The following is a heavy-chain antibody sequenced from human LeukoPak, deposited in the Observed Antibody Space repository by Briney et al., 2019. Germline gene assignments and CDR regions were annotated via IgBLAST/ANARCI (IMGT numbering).Heavy chain of an antibody. CDR2: ISTDNSYR. Sequence: GGSLRLSCAASGFSLSSYSMNWIRQAPGKGLEWVSSISTDNSYRHYADSVKGRFTISRDNPKNSLYLQMNSLRAEDTAVYYCARDGFYGSGSYYNPPFDYWGQGTLVTVSS. CDR1: GFSLSSYS. D-gene: IGHD3-10*01. V-gene: IGHV3-21*06. J-gene: IGHJ4*02. CDR3: ARDGFYGSGSYYNPPFDY.